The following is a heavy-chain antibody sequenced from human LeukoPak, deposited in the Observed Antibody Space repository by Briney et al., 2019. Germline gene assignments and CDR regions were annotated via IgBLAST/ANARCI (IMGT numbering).Heavy chain of an antibody. V-gene: IGHV1-8*02. D-gene: IGHD3-9*01. CDR2: MNLNSGNT. CDR1: GYTFTTYN. J-gene: IGHJ4*02. Sequence: ASVKVSCKASGYTFTTYNINWVRQAPGQGLEWMGWMNLNSGNTGYAQKFQGRVTMTRNTSISTAYMELSSLRSEDTAVYYCARGSKKDILTGYVYWGQGTLVTVSS. CDR3: ARGSKKDILTGYVY.